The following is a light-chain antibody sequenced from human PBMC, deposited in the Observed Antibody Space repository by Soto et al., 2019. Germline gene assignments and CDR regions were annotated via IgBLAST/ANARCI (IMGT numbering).Light chain of an antibody. CDR2: EVT. CDR3: CSYTSGTSV. V-gene: IGLV2-14*01. Sequence: QSLLTQPASVSGSPGQSITISCTGTSTDVTGRNYVSWYQQHPGKAPKVIIYEVTNRPSGISNRFSGSKSGNTASLTISGLQAEDEADYHCCSYTSGTSVFGTGTKVTVL. CDR1: STDVTGRNY. J-gene: IGLJ1*01.